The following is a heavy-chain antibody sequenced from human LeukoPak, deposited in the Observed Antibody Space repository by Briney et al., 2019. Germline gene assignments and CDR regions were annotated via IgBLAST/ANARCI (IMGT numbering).Heavy chain of an antibody. CDR1: EHIFTIYH. Sequence: ASVKVSCKTAEHIFTIYHIHWVRQAPGQGLEWMAWINPDTGVTKYAQDLQGRVTVARDTSLTTTYMELSTLTSDDTAVYYCALVTSGNWWFDPWGPGTLVTVSS. V-gene: IGHV1-2*02. CDR3: ALVTSGNWWFDP. CDR2: INPDTGVT. D-gene: IGHD2-21*02. J-gene: IGHJ5*02.